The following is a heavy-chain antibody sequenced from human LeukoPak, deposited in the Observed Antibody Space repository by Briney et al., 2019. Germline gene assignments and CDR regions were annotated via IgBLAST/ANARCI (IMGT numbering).Heavy chain of an antibody. CDR2: IYTSGST. D-gene: IGHD4-17*01. CDR1: GGSISSGGYY. V-gene: IGHV4-61*02. Sequence: SQTLSLTCTVSGGSISSGGYYWSWIRQPAGKGLEWIGRIYTSGSTNYNPSLKSRVTMSVDTSKNQFSLKLSSVTAADTAVYYCASRVYGDYYFDYWGQGTLVTVSS. J-gene: IGHJ4*02. CDR3: ASRVYGDYYFDY.